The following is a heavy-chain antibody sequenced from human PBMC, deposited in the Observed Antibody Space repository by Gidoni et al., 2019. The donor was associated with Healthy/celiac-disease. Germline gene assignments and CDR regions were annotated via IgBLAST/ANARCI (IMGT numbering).Heavy chain of an antibody. D-gene: IGHD6-13*01. CDR2: INTNTGNP. V-gene: IGHV7-4-1*02. CDR3: ARGQWRIAAAGTVYYYYGMDV. J-gene: IGHJ6*02. Sequence: QVQLVQSGSELKKPGASVKVSCKASGYTFTSYAMNWVRQATGQGLEWMGWINTNTGNPTYAQGFTGRFVFSLDTSVSTAYLQISSLKAEDTAVYYCARGQWRIAAAGTVYYYYGMDVWGQGTTVTVSS. CDR1: GYTFTSYA.